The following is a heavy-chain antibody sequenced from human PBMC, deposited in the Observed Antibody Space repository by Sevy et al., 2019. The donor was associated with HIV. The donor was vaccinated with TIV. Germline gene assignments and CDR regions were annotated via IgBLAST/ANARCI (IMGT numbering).Heavy chain of an antibody. CDR3: ARGGLGGSSGWYYFDY. D-gene: IGHD6-19*01. CDR1: RFTFSDYY. Sequence: GGSLRLSCAASRFTFSDYYMSWIRQAPGKGLEWVSYISSSGRTVYYEDSVKGRFTISRDNAKNSLYLQMNSLRAEDTAVYYCARGGLGGSSGWYYFDYWGQGTLVIVSS. V-gene: IGHV3-11*01. CDR2: ISSSGRTV. J-gene: IGHJ4*02.